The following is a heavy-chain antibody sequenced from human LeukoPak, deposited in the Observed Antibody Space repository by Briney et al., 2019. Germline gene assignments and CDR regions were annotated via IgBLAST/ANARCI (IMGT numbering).Heavy chain of an antibody. D-gene: IGHD3-22*01. V-gene: IGHV3-53*05. J-gene: IGHJ4*02. CDR3: VNYYDSSGYSFWY. CDR2: VYSDDTT. Sequence: GGSLRLSCEASGFTVNSNYMNWVRQAPGKGLEWVSVVYSDDTTYYADSVKGRFTISRDNSKNTLYLQMSSLRAENTAVYYCVNYYDSSGYSFWYWGQGTLVTVSS. CDR1: GFTVNSNY.